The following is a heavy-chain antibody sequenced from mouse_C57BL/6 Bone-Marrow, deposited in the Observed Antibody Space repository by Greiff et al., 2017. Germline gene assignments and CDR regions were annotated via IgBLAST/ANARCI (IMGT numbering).Heavy chain of an antibody. CDR2: IYPGSGSP. D-gene: IGHD2-3*01. V-gene: IGHV1-55*01. J-gene: IGHJ1*03. CDR3: ARYGYYNWYFDV. Sequence: QVQLQQPGAELVKPGASVKISCKASGYTFTSYWITWVKQRPGQGLEWIGDIYPGSGSPNYNEKFKSKATLTVDTSSSTAYMQLSSLTSEDSAVYYCARYGYYNWYFDVWGTGTTVTVSS. CDR1: GYTFTSYW.